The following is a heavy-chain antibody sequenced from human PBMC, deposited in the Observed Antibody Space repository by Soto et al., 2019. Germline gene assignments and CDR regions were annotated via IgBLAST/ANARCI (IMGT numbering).Heavy chain of an antibody. CDR3: ARDRIAVATSSPDAFDI. V-gene: IGHV3-11*01. D-gene: IGHD6-19*01. CDR2: ISSSGSTI. CDR1: GFTFSDYY. Sequence: QVQLVESGGGLVKPGGSLRLSCAASGFTFSDYYMSWISQAPGKGLEWVSYISSSGSTIYYADSVKGRFTISRDNAKNSLYLQMNSLSAEDTAVYYCARDRIAVATSSPDAFDIWGQGTMVTVSS. J-gene: IGHJ3*02.